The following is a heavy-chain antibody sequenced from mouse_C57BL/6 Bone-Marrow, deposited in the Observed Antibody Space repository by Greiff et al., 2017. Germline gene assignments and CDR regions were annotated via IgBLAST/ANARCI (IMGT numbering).Heavy chain of an antibody. CDR3: ARGPYLPAMDY. Sequence: QVQLQQPGAELVMPGASVKLSCKASGYTFTSYWMHWVKQRPGQGLEWIGEIDPSDSYSTYNQKFKGKSTLTVDKSSSTAYMLRSRLTSEDSAVYYCARGPYLPAMDYWGQGTSVTVSS. CDR2: IDPSDSYS. V-gene: IGHV1-69*01. J-gene: IGHJ4*01. CDR1: GYTFTSYW.